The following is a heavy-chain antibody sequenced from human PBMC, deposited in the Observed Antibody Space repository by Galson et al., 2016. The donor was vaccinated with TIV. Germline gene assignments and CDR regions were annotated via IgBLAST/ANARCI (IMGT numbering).Heavy chain of an antibody. D-gene: IGHD6-19*01. J-gene: IGHJ4*02. CDR2: IYFGGDT. V-gene: IGHV4-30-2*01. CDR3: ARSSGWSLED. CDR1: GDSISSGGYS. Sequence: TLSLTCGVSGDSISSGGYSWNWIRQPPGKGLEWIGYIYFGGDTYSNPSLESRVTISHDTSKNQLFLKMTNVNPADTATYYCARSSGWSLEDWGRGTLVTVSS.